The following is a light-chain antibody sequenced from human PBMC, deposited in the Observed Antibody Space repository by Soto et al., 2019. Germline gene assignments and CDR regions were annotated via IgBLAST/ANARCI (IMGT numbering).Light chain of an antibody. Sequence: IVMTQSPATLSVSPGERAALSCRASQSVSGNLAWYQQTPGQAPRLLIYGASTRATGIPARFSGSGFGTEFTLTISSLKSEDFAVYYCQQYNYRPPAFGQGTRWRLN. V-gene: IGKV3-15*01. J-gene: IGKJ5*01. CDR1: QSVSGN. CDR3: QQYNYRPPA. CDR2: GAS.